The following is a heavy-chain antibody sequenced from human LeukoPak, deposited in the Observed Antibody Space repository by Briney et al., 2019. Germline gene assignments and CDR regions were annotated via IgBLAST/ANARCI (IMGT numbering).Heavy chain of an antibody. CDR1: GFIFGDHY. Sequence: GGSLRLSCAASGFIFGDHYMDWVRQAPGKGLEWVGRTRNEANIYTTKYAASVKGRFTISRDDSKNSLYLQMNSLKTEDTAVYYCASPVGATTVRAFDIWGQGTMVTVSS. CDR2: TRNEANIYTT. V-gene: IGHV3-72*01. J-gene: IGHJ3*02. D-gene: IGHD1-26*01. CDR3: ASPVGATTVRAFDI.